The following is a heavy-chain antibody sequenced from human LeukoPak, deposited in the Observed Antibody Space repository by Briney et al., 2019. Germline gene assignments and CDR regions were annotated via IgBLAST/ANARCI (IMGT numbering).Heavy chain of an antibody. CDR2: IYYSGST. Sequence: SETLSLTCAVYGGSFSGYYWSWIRQHPGKGLEWIGYIYYSGSTYYNPSLKSRVTISVDTSKNQFSLKLSSVTAADTAVYYCARGGYYYAYFQHWGQGTLVTVSS. CDR1: GGSFSGYY. D-gene: IGHD3-22*01. CDR3: ARGGYYYAYFQH. J-gene: IGHJ1*01. V-gene: IGHV4-31*11.